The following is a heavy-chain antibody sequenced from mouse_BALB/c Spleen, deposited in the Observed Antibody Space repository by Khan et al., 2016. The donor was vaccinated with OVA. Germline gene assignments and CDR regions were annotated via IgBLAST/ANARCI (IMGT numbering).Heavy chain of an antibody. CDR1: GFTFSSYG. V-gene: IGHV5-6*01. CDR2: ISNGGSYT. J-gene: IGHJ3*01. CDR3: ARQRCTSPAAWFAY. Sequence: EVQGVESGGDLVKPGGSLKLSCEASGFTFSSYGMSWVRQTPDKRLEWVATISNGGSYTYYPDSVKGRFTISRDNAKNTLYLQMSSLKSEDTAMYYGARQRCTSPAAWFAYWGQGTLVTVSA.